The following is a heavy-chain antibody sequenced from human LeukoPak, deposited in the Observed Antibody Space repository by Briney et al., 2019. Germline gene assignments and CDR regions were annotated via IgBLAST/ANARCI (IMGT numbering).Heavy chain of an antibody. CDR3: ATDGSGYYRYFDL. J-gene: IGHJ2*01. CDR2: LYYSGST. V-gene: IGHV4-59*12. Sequence: SETLSLTCTVSGGSISGYYWSWIRQPPGKGLEWIGYLYYSGSTNYNPSLKSRVTISLSTSKSQFSLKLSSVTAADTAVYYCATDGSGYYRYFDLWGRGTLVTVSS. CDR1: GGSISGYY. D-gene: IGHD3-22*01.